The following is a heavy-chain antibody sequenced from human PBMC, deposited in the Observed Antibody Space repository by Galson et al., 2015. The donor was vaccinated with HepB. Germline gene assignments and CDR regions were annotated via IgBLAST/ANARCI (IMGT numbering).Heavy chain of an antibody. V-gene: IGHV3-23*01. J-gene: IGHJ4*02. CDR3: TKDSRVTIYCFDY. CDR1: GFTFSSYA. D-gene: IGHD5-24*01. CDR2: ISGSGGST. Sequence: SLRLSCAASGFTFSSYAMSWVRQAPGKGLEWVSVISGSGGSTFYADSVKGRFTISRDNSKNTLYLQMNSLRAEDTAVYYCTKDSRVTIYCFDYWGQGTLVTVSS.